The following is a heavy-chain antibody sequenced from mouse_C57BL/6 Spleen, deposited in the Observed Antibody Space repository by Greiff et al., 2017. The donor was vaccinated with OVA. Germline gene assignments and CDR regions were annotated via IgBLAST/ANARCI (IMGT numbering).Heavy chain of an antibody. D-gene: IGHD2-4*01. CDR2: IYPGGGYT. J-gene: IGHJ4*01. CDR1: GYTFTNYW. CDR3: ARGDYDYDMVLDY. V-gene: IGHV1-63*01. Sequence: QVQLQQSGAELVRPGTSVKMSCKASGYTFTNYWIGWAKQRPGHGLEWIGDIYPGGGYTNYNEKFKGKATLTADKSSSTAYMQFSSLTSEDSAIYYCARGDYDYDMVLDYWGQGTSVTVSS.